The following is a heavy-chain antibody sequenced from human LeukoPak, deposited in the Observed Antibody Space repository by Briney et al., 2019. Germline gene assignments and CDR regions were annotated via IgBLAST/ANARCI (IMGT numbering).Heavy chain of an antibody. CDR3: ATLDTVTSFDY. Sequence: SETLSLTCTVSGGSISSSSYYWSWIRQPAGKGLEWIGHIYTSGSTNYNPSLKGRVTISVDTSKNQFSLKLSSVTAADTAVYYCATLDTVTSFDYWGQGTLVTVSS. J-gene: IGHJ4*02. D-gene: IGHD4-17*01. CDR1: GGSISSSSYY. V-gene: IGHV4-61*09. CDR2: IYTSGST.